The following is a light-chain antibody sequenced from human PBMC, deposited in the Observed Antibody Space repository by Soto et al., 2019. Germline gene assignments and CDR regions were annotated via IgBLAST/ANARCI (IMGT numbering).Light chain of an antibody. CDR3: SSYTSTGSL. J-gene: IGLJ2*01. CDR2: DVS. V-gene: IGLV2-14*03. Sequence: QSVLTQPASVSGSPGESITISCTGTSSDVGNYNYVSWYQQHPGKAPKLMIYDVSNRPSGVSNRFSGSKSGNTASLTISGLQAEDEAVYYCSSYTSTGSLFGGGNQLTVL. CDR1: SSDVGNYNY.